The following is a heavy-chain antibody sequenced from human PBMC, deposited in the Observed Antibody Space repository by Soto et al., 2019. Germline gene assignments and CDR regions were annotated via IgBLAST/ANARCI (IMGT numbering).Heavy chain of an antibody. CDR3: ARGFYDFGVP. V-gene: IGHV1-8*01. J-gene: IGHJ5*02. D-gene: IGHD3-3*01. Sequence: ASVKVSCKASGYTFTSHDINWVRQATGQGLEWMGWMNPNSGSTNYAQKFQGRVTMTRDTSTSTVYMELSSLRSEDTAVYYCARGFYDFGVPWGQGTLVTVSS. CDR1: GYTFTSHD. CDR2: MNPNSGST.